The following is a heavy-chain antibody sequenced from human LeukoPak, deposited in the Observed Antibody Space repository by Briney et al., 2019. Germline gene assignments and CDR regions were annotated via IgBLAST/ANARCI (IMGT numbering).Heavy chain of an antibody. CDR1: GFTFSSYA. CDR2: ISGSVGST. J-gene: IGHJ4*02. V-gene: IGHV3-23*01. Sequence: GASLRLSCAASGFTFSSYAMSWVRQAPGKGLEWVSAISGSVGSTYYADSVKGRFTISRDNSKNTLYLQMNSLRAEDTAVYYCAKDAFYCSSTSCYAFDYWGQGTLVTVSS. D-gene: IGHD2-2*01. CDR3: AKDAFYCSSTSCYAFDY.